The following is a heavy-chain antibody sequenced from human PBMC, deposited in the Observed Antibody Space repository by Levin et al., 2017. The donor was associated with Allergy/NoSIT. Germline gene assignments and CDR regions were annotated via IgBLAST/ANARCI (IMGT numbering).Heavy chain of an antibody. V-gene: IGHV4-59*01. CDR1: GGSISSYY. Sequence: SETLSLTCTVSGGSISSYYWSWIRQPPGKGLEWIGYIYYSGSTNYNPSLKSRVTISVDTSKNQFSLKLSSVTAADTAVYYCARGGTYDYVWGSYRYTAYYGMDVWGQGTTVTVSS. J-gene: IGHJ6*02. D-gene: IGHD3-16*02. CDR2: IYYSGST. CDR3: ARGGTYDYVWGSYRYTAYYGMDV.